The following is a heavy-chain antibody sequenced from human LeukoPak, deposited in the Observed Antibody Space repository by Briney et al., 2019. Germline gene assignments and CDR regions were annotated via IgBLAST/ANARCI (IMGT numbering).Heavy chain of an antibody. CDR2: ASSDEMTT. Sequence: PGGSLRLSCTASGFTFTDHSMHWVRQPPGKGLEWVAVASSDEMTTFYGDSVKGRFTISRDNSKNTVYLQMNSLRAEDTAVYYCASRYCSSTSCRPGAFDIWGQGTMVTVSS. CDR1: GFTFTDHS. CDR3: ASRYCSSTSCRPGAFDI. D-gene: IGHD2-2*01. J-gene: IGHJ3*02. V-gene: IGHV3-30*07.